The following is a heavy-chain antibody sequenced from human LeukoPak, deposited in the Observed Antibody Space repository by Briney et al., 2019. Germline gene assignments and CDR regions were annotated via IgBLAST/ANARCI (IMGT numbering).Heavy chain of an antibody. V-gene: IGHV1-46*01. CDR1: GYTFTSYY. CDR3: ARGGSYYDSSGYYNGY. J-gene: IGHJ4*02. D-gene: IGHD3-22*01. CDR2: INPSGGST. Sequence: ASVKVSCKASGYTFTSYYIHWVRQAPGQGLEWMGIINPSGGSTSYAQKFQGRVTMTRDTSTSTVYMELSSLRSEDTAVYYCARGGSYYDSSGYYNGYWGQGTLVTVSS.